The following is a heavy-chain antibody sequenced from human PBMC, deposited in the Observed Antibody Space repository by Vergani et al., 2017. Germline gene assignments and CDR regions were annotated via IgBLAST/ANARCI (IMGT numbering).Heavy chain of an antibody. Sequence: QVQLQESGPGLVKPSETLSLTCTVSGGSISSNSCYWVWIRQPPGKGLEWIGTIYYSGSTYYNPSLKSRVTISVDTSKNQLSLKLSSVTAADTAVYYCARLLYGRYYFDYWGQGTLVTVSS. CDR1: GGSISSNSCY. CDR3: ARLLYGRYYFDY. D-gene: IGHD3-10*02. V-gene: IGHV4-39*01. J-gene: IGHJ4*02. CDR2: IYYSGST.